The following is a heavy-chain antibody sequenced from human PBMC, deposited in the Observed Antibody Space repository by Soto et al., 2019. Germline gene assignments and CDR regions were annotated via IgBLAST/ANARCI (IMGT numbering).Heavy chain of an antibody. CDR3: ARDCSSTRCHNY. J-gene: IGHJ4*02. CDR1: GFPFSVYW. V-gene: IGHV3-7*01. D-gene: IGHD2-2*01. CDR2: IKQDGSDK. Sequence: PGGSLRLSCAASGFPFSVYWMSWVRQAPGKGLEWVANIKQDGSDKYYVDSVEGRFTISRDNAKNSLYLQMNSLRAGDTAVYYCARDCSSTRCHNYWGLGTLVTVSS.